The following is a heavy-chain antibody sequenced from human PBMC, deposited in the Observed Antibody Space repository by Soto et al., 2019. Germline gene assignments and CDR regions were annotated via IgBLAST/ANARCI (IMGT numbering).Heavy chain of an antibody. CDR1: GGSISSGYYY. CDR2: IYYSGST. Sequence: SETLSLTCTVSGGSISSGYYYWSWIRQPPGKGLEWIGYIYYSGSTYYNPSLKSRVTMSVDTSKNQFSLKLSSVTAADTAVYYCARFPRGYSYAFHYWGQGALVTVSS. CDR3: ARFPRGYSYAFHY. D-gene: IGHD5-18*01. V-gene: IGHV4-30-4*01. J-gene: IGHJ4*02.